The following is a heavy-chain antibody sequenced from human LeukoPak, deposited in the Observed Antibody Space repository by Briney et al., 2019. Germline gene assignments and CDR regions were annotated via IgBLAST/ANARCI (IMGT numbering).Heavy chain of an antibody. V-gene: IGHV1-18*01. Sequence: ASVKVACKTSGYTFTGYGISWVRQAPGQGLEWMGWISAYNGNTNYAQKLRGRVTMTTDTSTSTAYMDLRSLRSDDTALYYCARTVTTSAYYFDYWGQGTLVTVSS. CDR2: ISAYNGNT. J-gene: IGHJ4*02. CDR3: ARTVTTSAYYFDY. CDR1: GYTFTGYG. D-gene: IGHD4-17*01.